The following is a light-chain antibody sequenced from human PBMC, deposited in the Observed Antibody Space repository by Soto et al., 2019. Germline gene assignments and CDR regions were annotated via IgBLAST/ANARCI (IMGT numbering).Light chain of an antibody. J-gene: IGKJ1*01. CDR1: QSVSDNY. Sequence: EIVLAQSPGTPSLSPGDRGTLACRSSQSVSDNYLAWYQQRPGQAPRLLIYGASSRASGIPDRFSGSGSGTDFTLTISRLEPEDFAVYYCQQYGSSPWTVGQGTKVDIK. CDR2: GAS. V-gene: IGKV3-20*01. CDR3: QQYGSSPWT.